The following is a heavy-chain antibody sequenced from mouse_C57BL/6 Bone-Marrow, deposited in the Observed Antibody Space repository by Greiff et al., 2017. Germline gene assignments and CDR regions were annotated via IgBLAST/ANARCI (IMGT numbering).Heavy chain of an antibody. CDR1: GYTFTDYE. CDR3: TRVGYDGYYERDY. D-gene: IGHD2-3*01. V-gene: IGHV1-15*01. Sequence: ESGAELVRPGASVTLSCKASGYTFTDYEMHWVKQTPVHGLEWIGAIDPETGGTAYNQKFQGKAILTADKSSSTAYMELRSLTSEDSAVYYCTRVGYDGYYERDYWGQGTTLTVSS. CDR2: IDPETGGT. J-gene: IGHJ2*01.